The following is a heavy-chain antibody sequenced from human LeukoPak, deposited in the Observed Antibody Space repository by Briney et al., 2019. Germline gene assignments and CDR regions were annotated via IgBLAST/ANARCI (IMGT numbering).Heavy chain of an antibody. J-gene: IGHJ3*02. Sequence: SETLSLTSAVSGGSISSSNWWSWVRQPPGKGLEWIGEIYHSGSTNYNPSLKSRVTISVDKSKNQFSLKLSSVTAADTAVYYCARDGGDILTGYAFDIWGQGTMVTVSS. CDR2: IYHSGST. CDR1: GGSISSSNW. V-gene: IGHV4-4*02. D-gene: IGHD3-9*01. CDR3: ARDGGDILTGYAFDI.